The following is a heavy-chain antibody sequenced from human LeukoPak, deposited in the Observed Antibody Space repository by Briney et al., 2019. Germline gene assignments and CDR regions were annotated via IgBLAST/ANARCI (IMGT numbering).Heavy chain of an antibody. J-gene: IGHJ6*03. V-gene: IGHV3-23*01. D-gene: IGHD6-6*01. CDR1: GFTFTTSA. CDR2: ISSGGGST. CDR3: AKERRSSMDV. Sequence: GGSLRLSCEASGFTFTTSAISWVRQAPGKGLEWVSFISSGGGSTYYSDSVRGRFTISRGNSKNTVALHMHSLRAEDTAIYYCAKERRSSMDVWGNGTTVSVSS.